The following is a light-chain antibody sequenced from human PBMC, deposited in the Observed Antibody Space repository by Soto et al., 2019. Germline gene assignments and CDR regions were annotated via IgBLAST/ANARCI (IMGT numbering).Light chain of an antibody. J-gene: IGKJ5*01. CDR3: QQYGSSPIT. Sequence: EIVMTQSPATLSVSPGERATFSCRASQSVNSNLAWYHLKPGQAPRLLLYGASIRATDVPARFSGGGSGTEYTLTISSLQSEDFGVYFCQQYGSSPITFGQGTRLEI. CDR2: GAS. V-gene: IGKV3-15*01. CDR1: QSVNSN.